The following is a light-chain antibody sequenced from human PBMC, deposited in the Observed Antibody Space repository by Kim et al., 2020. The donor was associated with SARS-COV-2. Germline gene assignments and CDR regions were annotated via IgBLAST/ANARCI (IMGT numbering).Light chain of an antibody. CDR2: LNTDGRH. Sequence: ASVKLTCTLSSGHGGYAIAWHQQQPEKGPRYLMKLNTDGRHSRGDGIPDRFSGSSSGAERYLTISSLQSEDEADYYCQTWASGIRVFGGGTKVTVL. V-gene: IGLV4-69*01. CDR1: SGHGGYA. CDR3: QTWASGIRV. J-gene: IGLJ3*02.